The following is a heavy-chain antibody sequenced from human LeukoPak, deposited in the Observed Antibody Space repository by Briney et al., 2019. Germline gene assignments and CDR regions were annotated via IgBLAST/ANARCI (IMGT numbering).Heavy chain of an antibody. CDR1: GYTFTSYG. CDR3: ARDGSDSSGYYYVHYSMDV. J-gene: IGHJ6*02. Sequence: ASVKVSCKASGYTFTSYGISWVRQAPGQGLEWMGWISAYNGNTNYAQKLQGRVAMTTDTSTSTAYMELRSLRSDDTAVYYCARDGSDSSGYYYVHYSMDVWGQGTTVTVSS. D-gene: IGHD3-22*01. CDR2: ISAYNGNT. V-gene: IGHV1-18*01.